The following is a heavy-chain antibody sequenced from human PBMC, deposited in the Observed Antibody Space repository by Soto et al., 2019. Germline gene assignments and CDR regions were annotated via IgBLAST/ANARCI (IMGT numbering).Heavy chain of an antibody. CDR3: TRDASRDSSARGWFDP. CDR2: ISSNSAYI. Sequence: PGGSLRLSCAAARFTFSDYGMHWVRQAPGKGLQWVSTISSNSAYIYYTDALRGRFTISRDNAKNSLHLQMNSLRAEDTAVYYCTRDASRDSSARGWFDPWGPGTLVTVSS. J-gene: IGHJ5*02. D-gene: IGHD6-13*01. CDR1: RFTFSDYG. V-gene: IGHV3-21*01.